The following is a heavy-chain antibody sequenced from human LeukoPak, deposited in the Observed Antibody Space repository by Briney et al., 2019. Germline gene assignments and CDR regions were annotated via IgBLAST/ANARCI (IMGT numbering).Heavy chain of an antibody. D-gene: IGHD2-2*01. Sequence: PSETLSLTCTVSGGSISSGGYYWSWIRQHPGKGLEWIGYIYYSGSTYYNPSLKSRVTISVDTSKNQFSLKLSSVTAADTAVCYCARQLGYCSSTSCYADKVDYWGQGTLVTVSS. V-gene: IGHV4-31*03. CDR2: IYYSGST. CDR3: ARQLGYCSSTSCYADKVDY. J-gene: IGHJ4*02. CDR1: GGSISSGGYY.